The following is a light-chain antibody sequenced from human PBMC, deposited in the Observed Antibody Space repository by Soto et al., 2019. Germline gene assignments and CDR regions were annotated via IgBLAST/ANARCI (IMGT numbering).Light chain of an antibody. Sequence: EIVITQSPATLSVSPGERATLSCRASQSVSSNLAWYQQKPGQAPRFLIYDASARATCIPARFSGSASGTDFTLTISSLQPEDFATYYCQQANSFPITFGQGTRLEIK. CDR3: QQANSFPIT. J-gene: IGKJ5*01. CDR1: QSVSSN. V-gene: IGKV3-15*01. CDR2: DAS.